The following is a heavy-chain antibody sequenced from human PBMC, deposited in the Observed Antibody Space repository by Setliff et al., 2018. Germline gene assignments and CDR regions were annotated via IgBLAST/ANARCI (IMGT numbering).Heavy chain of an antibody. D-gene: IGHD2-8*01. CDR2: IYTSGST. V-gene: IGHV4-4*08. Sequence: SETLSLTCTVSGGSISNYYWTWIRQPPGKGLGWIGYIYTSGSTNYNPSLKSRVTISVDTSKNQFSLKLSSVSAADTAVYYCARHGLHCTNGICPPPFDPWGQGTLVTVSS. J-gene: IGHJ5*02. CDR3: ARHGLHCTNGICPPPFDP. CDR1: GGSISNYY.